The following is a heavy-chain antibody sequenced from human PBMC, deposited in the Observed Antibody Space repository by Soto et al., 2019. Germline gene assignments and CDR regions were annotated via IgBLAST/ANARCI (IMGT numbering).Heavy chain of an antibody. CDR1: GFTFSSYG. Sequence: GGSMRLSCAASGFTFSSYGMHWVRQAPGKGLEWVAVISYDGSNKYYADSVKGRFTISRGNSKNTPYLQMNSLRAEDTAVYYCAKDLVAAARWDMDVWGKGTTVTVSS. CDR3: AKDLVAAARWDMDV. D-gene: IGHD6-13*01. V-gene: IGHV3-30*18. CDR2: ISYDGSNK. J-gene: IGHJ6*03.